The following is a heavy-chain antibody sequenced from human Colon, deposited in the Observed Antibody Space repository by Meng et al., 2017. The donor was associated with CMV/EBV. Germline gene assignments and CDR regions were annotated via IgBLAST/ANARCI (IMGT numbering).Heavy chain of an antibody. CDR1: GSSFSNSW. CDR2: TNEDGSDK. V-gene: IGHV3-7*01. Sequence: GGSLRLSCAASGSSFSNSWMIWVRRAPRKGLEWVAKTNEDGSDKYYVDSVKGRFTIFRDNAKNTLYLQMNSLRAEDTAVYYCARGRLSYDFWSDSYYYYGMDVWGQGTTVTVSS. CDR3: ARGRLSYDFWSDSYYYYGMDV. J-gene: IGHJ6*02. D-gene: IGHD3-3*01.